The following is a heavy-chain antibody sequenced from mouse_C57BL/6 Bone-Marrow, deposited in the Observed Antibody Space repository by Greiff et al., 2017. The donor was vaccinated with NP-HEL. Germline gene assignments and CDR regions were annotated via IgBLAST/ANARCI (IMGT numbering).Heavy chain of an antibody. Sequence: EVKLVESGGGLVQPGGSLSLSCAASGFTFTDYYMSWVRQPPGKALEWLGFIRNKANGYTTEYSASVKGRFTISRDNSKSIHYLQMNALRAEDSATYYCARYMWSHFDYGGQGTTLTVTS. D-gene: IGHD1-1*02. CDR2: IRNKANGYTT. CDR1: GFTFTDYY. CDR3: ARYMWSHFDY. V-gene: IGHV7-3*01. J-gene: IGHJ2*01.